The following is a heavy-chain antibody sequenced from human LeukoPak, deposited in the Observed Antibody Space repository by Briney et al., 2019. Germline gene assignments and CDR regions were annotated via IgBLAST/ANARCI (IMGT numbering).Heavy chain of an antibody. CDR2: FDPEDGET. V-gene: IGHV1-24*01. D-gene: IGHD2-2*01. CDR3: ATGNVVVVPAAMERYYYYGMDV. J-gene: IGHJ6*02. Sequence: GASVKVSCTVSGYTLTELSMHWVRQAPGKGLEWMGGFDPEDGETIYAQKFQGRVTMTEDTSTDTAYMELSSLRSEDTAVYYCATGNVVVVPAAMERYYYYGMDVWGQGTTVTVSS. CDR1: GYTLTELS.